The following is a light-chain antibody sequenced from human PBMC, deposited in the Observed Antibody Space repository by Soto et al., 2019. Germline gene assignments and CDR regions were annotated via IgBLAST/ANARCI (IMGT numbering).Light chain of an antibody. Sequence: DIVMTQSPDSLAVSLGERATINCKSNQSVLYNSNDKNYLAWYQQKPGQPPALLIYWASSRASGVPDRFSGSCSGTDFALTISALQAEDVAVYFCQQYYLTPYTFGQGTKLEI. J-gene: IGKJ2*01. V-gene: IGKV4-1*01. CDR1: QSVLYNSNDKNY. CDR2: WAS. CDR3: QQYYLTPYT.